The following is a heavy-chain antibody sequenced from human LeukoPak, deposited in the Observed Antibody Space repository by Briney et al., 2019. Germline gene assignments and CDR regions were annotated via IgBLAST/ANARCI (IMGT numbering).Heavy chain of an antibody. CDR2: INPNSGGT. CDR1: GYTFTSYG. D-gene: IGHD3-10*01. J-gene: IGHJ4*02. CDR3: ASMVRGVY. V-gene: IGHV1-2*02. Sequence: ASVKVSCKASGYTFTSYGISWVRQAPGQGLEWMGWINPNSGGTNYAQKFQGRVTMTRDTSISTAYMELSRLRSDDMAVYYCASMVRGVYWGQGTLVTVSS.